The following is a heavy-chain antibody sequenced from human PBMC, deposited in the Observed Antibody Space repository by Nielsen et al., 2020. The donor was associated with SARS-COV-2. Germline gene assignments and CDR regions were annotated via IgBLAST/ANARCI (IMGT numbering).Heavy chain of an antibody. V-gene: IGHV3-9*01. Sequence: GGSLRLSCAASGFTFDDYAMHWVRQAPGKGLEWVSGISWNSGSIGCADSVKGRFTISRDNAKNSLYLQMNSLRAEDTALYYCAKDMCPVIWYFDLWGRGTLVTVSS. CDR1: GFTFDDYA. CDR2: ISWNSGSI. J-gene: IGHJ2*01. CDR3: AKDMCPVIWYFDL. D-gene: IGHD3-10*01.